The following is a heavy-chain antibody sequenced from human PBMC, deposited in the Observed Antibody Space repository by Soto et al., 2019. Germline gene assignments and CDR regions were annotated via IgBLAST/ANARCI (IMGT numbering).Heavy chain of an antibody. V-gene: IGHV1-69*13. Sequence: SVKVSCKASGGTFSSYAISWVRQAPGQGLEWMGGIIPIFGTANYAQKFQGRVTITADESTSTAYMELSSLRSEDTAVYYCARDRVGATTLNWFDPWGQGTLVTVSS. CDR3: ARDRVGATTLNWFDP. CDR2: IIPIFGTA. J-gene: IGHJ5*02. CDR1: GGTFSSYA. D-gene: IGHD1-26*01.